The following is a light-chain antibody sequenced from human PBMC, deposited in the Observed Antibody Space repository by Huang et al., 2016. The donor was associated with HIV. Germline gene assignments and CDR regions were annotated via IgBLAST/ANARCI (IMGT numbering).Light chain of an antibody. CDR3: QQYGSSPIT. Sequence: EIVLTQSPGTLSLSPGERATLSCRASQSISSNYLAWYQQKPGQAPRLLIYGASSRATGIPDRFSGSGSGTDFTITISRLEPEDFAVYYCQQYGSSPITFGQGTRLEIK. V-gene: IGKV3-20*01. J-gene: IGKJ5*01. CDR1: QSISSNY. CDR2: GAS.